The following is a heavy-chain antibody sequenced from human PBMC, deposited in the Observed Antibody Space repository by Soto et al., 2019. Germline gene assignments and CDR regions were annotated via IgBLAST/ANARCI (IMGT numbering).Heavy chain of an antibody. J-gene: IGHJ2*01. D-gene: IGHD3-22*01. V-gene: IGHV1-69*01. CDR3: TRGRAYYADSGGYSPGYFDL. Sequence: QVQLVQSGAEVKKPGSSVKVSCKASGGTFSSYAISWVRQAPGQGLEWMGGIIPIFGTANYAQKFQGRVTITADESTSTAYMELSSLRTEDTALYYCTRGRAYYADSGGYSPGYFDLAVRGTIVAFSS. CDR1: GGTFSSYA. CDR2: IIPIFGTA.